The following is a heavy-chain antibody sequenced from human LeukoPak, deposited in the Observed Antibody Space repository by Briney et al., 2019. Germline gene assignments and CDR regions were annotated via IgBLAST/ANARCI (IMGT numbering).Heavy chain of an antibody. Sequence: PGGSLRLSCAASGFTFSSYSMNWVRQAPGKGLEWVSSISSSSSYIYYADSVKGRFTISRDNAKNSLYLQMNSLRAEDTAVYYCARDQGSSWYLMAREYYFDYWGQGTLVTVSS. CDR3: ARDQGSSWYLMAREYYFDY. D-gene: IGHD6-13*01. V-gene: IGHV3-21*01. J-gene: IGHJ4*02. CDR2: ISSSSSYI. CDR1: GFTFSSYS.